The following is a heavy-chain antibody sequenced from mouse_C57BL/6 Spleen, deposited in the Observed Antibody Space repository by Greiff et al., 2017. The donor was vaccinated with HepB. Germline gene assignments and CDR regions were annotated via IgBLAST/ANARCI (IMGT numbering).Heavy chain of an antibody. CDR1: GYTFTDYY. CDR2: INPNNGGT. D-gene: IGHD1-1*01. V-gene: IGHV1-26*01. CDR3: AKQTVYWYFDV. J-gene: IGHJ1*03. Sequence: EVQLQQSGPELVKPGASVKISCKASGYTFTDYYMNWVKQSHGKSLEWIGDINPNNGGTSYNQTFKGKATLTVDKSSSTAYMELRSLTSEDSAVYYCAKQTVYWYFDVWGTGTTVTVSS.